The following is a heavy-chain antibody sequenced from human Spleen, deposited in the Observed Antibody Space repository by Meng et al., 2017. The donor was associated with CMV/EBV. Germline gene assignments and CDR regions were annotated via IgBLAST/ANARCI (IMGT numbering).Heavy chain of an antibody. CDR2: IRQDGSEK. CDR1: GFAFDDFA. CDR3: AGGPYYYDSSGYSY. D-gene: IGHD3-22*01. Sequence: GESLKISCTVSGFAFDDFAMAWVRQAPGKGLEWVANIRQDGSEKYYVDSVKGRFTISRDNAKNSLYLQMNSLRAEDTAVYYCAGGPYYYDSSGYSYWGQGTLVTVSS. V-gene: IGHV3-7*01. J-gene: IGHJ4*02.